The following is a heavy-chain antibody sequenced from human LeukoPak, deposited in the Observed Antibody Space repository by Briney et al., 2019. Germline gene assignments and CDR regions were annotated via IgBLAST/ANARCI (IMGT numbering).Heavy chain of an antibody. V-gene: IGHV1-18*01. J-gene: IGHJ6*02. D-gene: IGHD3-10*01. CDR3: ARSGERYYYYYYGMDV. CDR1: GYTFTSYG. CDR2: ISAYNGNT. Sequence: ASVKVSCKASGYTFTSYGISWVRQAPGQGLEWMGWISAYNGNTNYAQKLQGRVTMTTDTSTSTAYMKLRSLRSDDTAVYYCARSGERYYYYYYGMDVWGQGTTVTVSS.